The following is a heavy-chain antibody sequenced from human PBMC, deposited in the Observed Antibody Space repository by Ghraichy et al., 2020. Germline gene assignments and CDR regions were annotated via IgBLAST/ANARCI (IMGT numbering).Heavy chain of an antibody. D-gene: IGHD7-27*01. CDR1: GFTFTTYW. CDR2: INQDGSEK. V-gene: IGHV3-7*01. J-gene: IGHJ3*02. CDR3: ARDNWGRPGGLDGFDM. Sequence: ETLSLTCAASGFTFTTYWMTWVRQVPGKGLEWVADINQDGSEKRYVDSVKGRFTISRDNAKNSLYLQMSSLRVEDTAVYHCARDNWGRPGGLDGFDMWGQGTMVTVSS.